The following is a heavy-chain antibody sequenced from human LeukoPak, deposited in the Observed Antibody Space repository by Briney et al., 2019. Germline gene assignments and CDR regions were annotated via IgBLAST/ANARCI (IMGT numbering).Heavy chain of an antibody. CDR3: ARGPHWDPHFDY. D-gene: IGHD7-27*01. J-gene: IGHJ4*02. CDR2: INPNSGGT. Sequence: ASVKVSCKASGYTFTGYYMHWVRQAPGQGLEWMGWINPNSGGTNYAQKFQGRVTMTRDTSISTAYMELSSLRSDDTAVYYCARGPHWDPHFDYWGQGTLATVSS. V-gene: IGHV1-2*02. CDR1: GYTFTGYY.